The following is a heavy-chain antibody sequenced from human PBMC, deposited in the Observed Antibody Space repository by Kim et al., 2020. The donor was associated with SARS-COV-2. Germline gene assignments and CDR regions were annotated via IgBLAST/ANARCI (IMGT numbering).Heavy chain of an antibody. CDR3: ARGGRELRSFDY. Sequence: SETLSLTCAVYGGSFSGYYWSWIRQPPGKGLEWIGEINHSGSTNYNPSLKSRVTISVDTSKNQFSLKLSSVTAADTAVYYCARGGRELRSFDYWGQGTLVTVSS. D-gene: IGHD3-3*01. J-gene: IGHJ4*02. CDR1: GGSFSGYY. V-gene: IGHV4-34*01. CDR2: INHSGST.